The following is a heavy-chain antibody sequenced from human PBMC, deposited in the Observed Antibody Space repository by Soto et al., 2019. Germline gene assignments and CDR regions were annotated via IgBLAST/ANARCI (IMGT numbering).Heavy chain of an antibody. D-gene: IGHD2-15*01. CDR2: IIPFLGIA. CDR1: GGTFSSYT. CDR3: ARLYCSGGSCYRPFFDY. J-gene: IGHJ4*02. Sequence: QVQLVQSGAEVKKPGSSVKVSCKASGGTFSSYTISWVRQAPGQGLEWMGWIIPFLGIANHAQKCQGRVTITAAKPTSQAYRELSSLRSEDTAVYYCARLYCSGGSCYRPFFDYWGQGTLVTVSS. V-gene: IGHV1-69*02.